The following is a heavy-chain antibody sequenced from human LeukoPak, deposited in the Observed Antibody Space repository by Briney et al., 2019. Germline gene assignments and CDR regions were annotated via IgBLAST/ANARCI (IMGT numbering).Heavy chain of an antibody. CDR2: IISIFATG. V-gene: IGHV1-69*13. J-gene: IGHJ4*02. D-gene: IGHD3-10*01. CDR3: ARRSGSSAYFDY. CDR1: GGTFNKFA. Sequence: ASVKVSCKASGGTFNKFAFSWVRQAPGQGLEWMGGIISIFATGNYARNLLGRVSITADESTSTVFMELSNLKSDDTAVYYCARRSGSSAYFDYWGQGTLVTVSS.